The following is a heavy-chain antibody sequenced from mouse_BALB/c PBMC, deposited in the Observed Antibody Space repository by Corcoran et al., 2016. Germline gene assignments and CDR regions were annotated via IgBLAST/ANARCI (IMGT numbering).Heavy chain of an antibody. V-gene: IGHV8-8*01. CDR3: ARIQYYGSSYAMDY. D-gene: IGHD1-1*01. CDR2: IWWDDDK. CDR1: GFSLSTSGMG. Sequence: QVTLKESGPGILQPSQTLSLTCSFSGFSLSTSGMGVGWIRQPSGKGLEWLAHIWWDDDKRYNPALKSRLTISKDTSSNQVFLKIASVDTADTATYYCARIQYYGSSYAMDYWGQGTSVTVSS. J-gene: IGHJ4*01.